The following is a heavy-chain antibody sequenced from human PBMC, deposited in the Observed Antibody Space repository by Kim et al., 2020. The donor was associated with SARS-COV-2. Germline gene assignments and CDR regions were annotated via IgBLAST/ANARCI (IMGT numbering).Heavy chain of an antibody. Sequence: SETLSLTCTVSGGSISSSSYYWGWIRQPPGKGLEWIGSIYYSGSTYYNPSLKSRVTISVDTSKNQFSLKLSSVTAADTAVYYCARDGGYSSGWYSTNNWFDPWGQGTLVTVSS. CDR2: IYYSGST. CDR1: GGSISSSSYY. D-gene: IGHD6-19*01. V-gene: IGHV4-39*02. CDR3: ARDGGYSSGWYSTNNWFDP. J-gene: IGHJ5*02.